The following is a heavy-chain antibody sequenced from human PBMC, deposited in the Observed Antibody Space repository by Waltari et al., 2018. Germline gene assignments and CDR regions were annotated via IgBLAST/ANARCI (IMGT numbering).Heavy chain of an antibody. CDR3: ARLAPKTYRSPVPGRDYYYGLDV. J-gene: IGHJ6*02. V-gene: IGHV3-74*01. CDR1: GFTYSNHW. Sequence: EEQLVESGGGLVQPGDSLRLSCAASGFTYSNHWMHWVRQAPGKGLVWVSRSNGDGSTSNYADSVKGRFTISRDNTKKTLYLQMKCLRVEDTAVYYCARLAPKTYRSPVPGRDYYYGLDVWGQGTTVTVSS. D-gene: IGHD6-13*01. CDR2: SNGDGSTS.